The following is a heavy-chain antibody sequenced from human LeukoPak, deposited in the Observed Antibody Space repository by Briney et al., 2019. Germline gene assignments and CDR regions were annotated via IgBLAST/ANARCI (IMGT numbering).Heavy chain of an antibody. CDR2: ISSSSNYI. V-gene: IGHV3-21*01. D-gene: IGHD2/OR15-2a*01. CDR3: ARVSILIVPYYAFDI. CDR1: GFSFSSYS. J-gene: IGHJ3*02. Sequence: GSLRLSCAASGFSFSSYSMKWVRQAPGKGLEWVSSISSSSNYIYYADSVKGRFTISRDNAKNSLYLQMNSLRAEDAAVYYCARVSILIVPYYAFDIWGQGTMVTVSS.